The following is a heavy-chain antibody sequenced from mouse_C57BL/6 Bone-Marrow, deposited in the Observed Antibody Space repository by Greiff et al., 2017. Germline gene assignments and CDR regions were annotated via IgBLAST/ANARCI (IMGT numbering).Heavy chain of an antibody. CDR3: LLRAYFDV. V-gene: IGHV1-69*01. Sequence: VQLQQPGAELVMPGASVKLSCKASGYTFTSYWMHWVKQRPGQGLEWIGEIDPSDSYTNYNQKFKGKSTLTVDKSSSTAYMQLSSLTSEDSAVYYCLLRAYFDVWGTGTTVTVSS. CDR2: IDPSDSYT. J-gene: IGHJ1*03. CDR1: GYTFTSYW. D-gene: IGHD2-1*01.